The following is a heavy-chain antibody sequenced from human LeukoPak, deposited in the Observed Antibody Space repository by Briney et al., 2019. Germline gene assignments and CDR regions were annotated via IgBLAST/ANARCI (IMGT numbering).Heavy chain of an antibody. CDR1: GGSISSSSYY. Sequence: SETLSLTCTVSGGSISSSSYYWSWIRQPPGKGLEWIGEINHSGSTNYNPSLKSRVTISVDTSKNQFSLKLSSVTAADTAVYYCARQRGYYGSGSYLNWFDPWGQGTLVTVSS. CDR3: ARQRGYYGSGSYLNWFDP. D-gene: IGHD3-10*01. J-gene: IGHJ5*02. CDR2: INHSGST. V-gene: IGHV4-39*01.